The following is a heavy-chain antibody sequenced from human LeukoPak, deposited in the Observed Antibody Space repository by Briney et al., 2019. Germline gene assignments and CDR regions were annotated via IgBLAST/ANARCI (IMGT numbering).Heavy chain of an antibody. CDR2: INSDGSST. CDR1: GFTFSSYW. Sequence: PGGSLRLSCAASGFTFSSYWMHWVRQAPGKGLVWGSRINSDGSSTSYADSVKGRFTISRDNTKNSLYLQMNSLRAEDTTVYYCARVSCTNGVCYTNYYYYYGMDVWGQGTTVTVSS. J-gene: IGHJ6*02. D-gene: IGHD2-8*01. CDR3: ARVSCTNGVCYTNYYYYYGMDV. V-gene: IGHV3-74*01.